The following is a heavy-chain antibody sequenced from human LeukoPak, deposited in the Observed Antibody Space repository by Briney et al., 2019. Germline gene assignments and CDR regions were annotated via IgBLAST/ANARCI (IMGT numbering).Heavy chain of an antibody. CDR3: ARDLRVATIKGGFDY. CDR1: GFTFSSYG. V-gene: IGHV3-21*01. J-gene: IGHJ4*02. D-gene: IGHD5-24*01. CDR2: ISSSSSYI. Sequence: GGSLRLSCAASGFTFSSYGMHWVRQAPGKGLEWVSSISSSSSYIYYADSVKGRFTISRDNAKNSLYLQMNSLRAEDTAVYYCARDLRVATIKGGFDYWGQGTLVTVSS.